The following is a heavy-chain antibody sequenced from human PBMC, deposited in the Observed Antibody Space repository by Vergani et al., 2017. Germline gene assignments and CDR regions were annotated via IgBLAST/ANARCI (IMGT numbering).Heavy chain of an antibody. Sequence: QVQLVQSGAEVKRPGASVKVSCKASGYTFTGYYLHWVRLAPGQGLEWMGWINPKNGLTKYAQRFQGRVSLTRDTSITTAFMELSSLRSDDTAMYYCARQGSGSYYNYYYGMDVWGQGTTVTVSS. CDR1: GYTFTGYY. CDR2: INPKNGLT. D-gene: IGHD3-10*01. V-gene: IGHV1-2*02. CDR3: ARQGSGSYYNYYYGMDV. J-gene: IGHJ6*02.